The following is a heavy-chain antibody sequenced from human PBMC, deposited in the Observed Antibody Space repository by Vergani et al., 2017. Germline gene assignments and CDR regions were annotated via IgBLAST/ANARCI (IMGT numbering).Heavy chain of an antibody. D-gene: IGHD2-15*01. Sequence: QVQLVQSGSELKKPGASVKVSCKASGYTFSTYTMNWVRQAPGQGLQWMGWINTNTGNPTYAQGFTGRFVFSLDISVSTAYLQISSLKAEDTDVYYCASSATIGYLANPHNGMDVWGQGTTVTVSS. V-gene: IGHV7-4-1*02. J-gene: IGHJ6*02. CDR1: GYTFSTYT. CDR2: INTNTGNP. CDR3: ASSATIGYLANPHNGMDV.